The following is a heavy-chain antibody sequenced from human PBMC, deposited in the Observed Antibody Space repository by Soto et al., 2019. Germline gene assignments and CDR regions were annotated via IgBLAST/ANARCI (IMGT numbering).Heavy chain of an antibody. D-gene: IGHD3-16*01. V-gene: IGHV4-4*02. Sequence: PSETLSLTCAVSGGSISSSNWWSWVRQPPGKGLEWIGEIYHSGSTNYNPSLKSRVTISVDKSKNQFSLKLSSVTAADTAVYYCARVEGGLYYYYGMDVWGQGTTVTVSS. CDR3: ARVEGGLYYYYGMDV. CDR1: GGSISSSNW. CDR2: IYHSGST. J-gene: IGHJ6*02.